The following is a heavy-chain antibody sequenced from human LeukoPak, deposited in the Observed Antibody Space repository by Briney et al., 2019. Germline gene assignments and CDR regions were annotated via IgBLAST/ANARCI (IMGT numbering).Heavy chain of an antibody. CDR3: ARDRGQWLVQGIDY. D-gene: IGHD6-19*01. J-gene: IGHJ4*02. CDR1: GFTFSSYA. Sequence: GGSLRLSCAASGFTFSSYAMHWVRQAPGKGLEWVAVISYDGSNKYYADSVKGRFTISRDNSKNTLYLQMNSLRAEDTAVCYCARDRGQWLVQGIDYWGQGTLVTVSS. CDR2: ISYDGSNK. V-gene: IGHV3-30*04.